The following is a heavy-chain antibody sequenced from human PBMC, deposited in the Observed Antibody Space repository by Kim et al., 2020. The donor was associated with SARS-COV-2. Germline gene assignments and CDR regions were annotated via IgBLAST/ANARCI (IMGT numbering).Heavy chain of an antibody. V-gene: IGHV5-51*01. CDR3: ARYPGLIVSAIRDSYFDY. CDR2: IYPGDSDT. CDR1: GYTFTNYW. D-gene: IGHD5-12*01. J-gene: IGHJ4*02. Sequence: GESLKISCKGSGYTFTNYWIGWVRQMPGKGLEWMGVIYPGDSDTRYSPSFQGQVTISADKSINTAFLQWSSLKASDTAIYYCARYPGLIVSAIRDSYFDYWGQGTLVTVSS.